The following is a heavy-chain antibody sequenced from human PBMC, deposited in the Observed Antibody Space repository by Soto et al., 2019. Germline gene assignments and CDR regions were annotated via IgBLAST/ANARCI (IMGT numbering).Heavy chain of an antibody. Sequence: GGSLRLSCAASGFTVSSNYMSWVRQAPGKGLEWVSVIYSGGSTYYADSVKGRFTISRDNSKNTLYLQMNSLRAEDTAVYYCAGDRKSSSTIEYWGQGTLVTVSS. CDR2: IYSGGST. D-gene: IGHD6-13*01. V-gene: IGHV3-66*01. CDR3: AGDRKSSSTIEY. CDR1: GFTVSSNY. J-gene: IGHJ4*02.